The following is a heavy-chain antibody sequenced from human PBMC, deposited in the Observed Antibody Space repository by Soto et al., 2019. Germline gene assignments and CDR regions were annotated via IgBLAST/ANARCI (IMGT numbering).Heavy chain of an antibody. CDR2: IIPIFGTA. J-gene: IGHJ3*02. CDR1: GGTFSSYA. D-gene: IGHD3-10*01. V-gene: IGHV1-69*13. Sequence: ASVKVSCKASGGTFSSYAISWVRQAPGQGLEWMGGIIPIFGTANYAQKFQGRVTITADESTSTAYMELSSLRSEDTAVYYCAREDPYYYGSGSYYGHSFDIWGQGTMVT. CDR3: AREDPYYYGSGSYYGHSFDI.